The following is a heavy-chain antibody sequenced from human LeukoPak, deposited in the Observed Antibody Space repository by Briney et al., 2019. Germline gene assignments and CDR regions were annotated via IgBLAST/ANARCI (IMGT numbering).Heavy chain of an antibody. CDR3: AKDVGATAAEYFQH. CDR2: ISSSGSTI. J-gene: IGHJ1*01. CDR1: GASIDSYY. V-gene: IGHV3-11*04. D-gene: IGHD1-26*01. Sequence: LSLTCTISGASIDSYYMSWIRQAPGKGLEWVSYISSSGSTIYYADSVKGRFTISRDNAKNSLYLQMNSLRAEDTAVYYCAKDVGATAAEYFQHWGQGTLVTVSS.